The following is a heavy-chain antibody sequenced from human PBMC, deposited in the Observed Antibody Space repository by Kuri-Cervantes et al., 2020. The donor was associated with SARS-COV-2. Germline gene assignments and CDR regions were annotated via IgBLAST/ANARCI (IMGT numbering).Heavy chain of an antibody. CDR3: ARVLGGVSGPFAY. CDR1: GFTVSGNY. J-gene: IGHJ4*02. CDR2: IYTGDKT. V-gene: IGHV3-53*01. D-gene: IGHD3-16*01. Sequence: GGSLRPACAASGFTVSGNYMSWVRQAPEKVREWLSFIYTGDKTYYADSVKGRFTISRDNSKNTVYLQMNSLRAEDTAVYYCARVLGGVSGPFAYWGQGTRVTVSS.